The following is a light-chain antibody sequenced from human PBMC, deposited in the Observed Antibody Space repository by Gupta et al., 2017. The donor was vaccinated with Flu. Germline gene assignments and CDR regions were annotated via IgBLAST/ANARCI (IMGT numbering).Light chain of an antibody. Sequence: TVMTNSPDSLAVSLGERAPINCKSSQNVLYVSNNKSYLAWYQQKAGQPPELLINGASSRESGVPDRFSGSGSATDFSLTISSLQAEDVAVYYCQQYDSTPWTFGQGTSVEIK. V-gene: IGKV4-1*01. CDR1: QNVLYVSNNKSY. CDR2: GAS. CDR3: QQYDSTPWT. J-gene: IGKJ1*01.